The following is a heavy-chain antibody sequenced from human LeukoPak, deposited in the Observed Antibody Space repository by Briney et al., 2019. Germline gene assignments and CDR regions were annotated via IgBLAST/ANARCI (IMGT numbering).Heavy chain of an antibody. CDR3: ARDLRGYSYYYGMDV. J-gene: IGHJ6*02. D-gene: IGHD5-12*01. Sequence: ASVKVSCKASGYTFTSYYMHWVRQAPGQGLEWMGIINPSGGSTSYTQKFQGRVTMTRDTSTSTVYMELSSLRSEDTAVYYCARDLRGYSYYYGMDVWGQGTTVTVSS. V-gene: IGHV1-46*01. CDR1: GYTFTSYY. CDR2: INPSGGST.